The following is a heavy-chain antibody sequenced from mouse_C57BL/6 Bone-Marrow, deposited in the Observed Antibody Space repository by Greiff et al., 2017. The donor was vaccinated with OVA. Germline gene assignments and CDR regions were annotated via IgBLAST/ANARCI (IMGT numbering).Heavy chain of an antibody. V-gene: IGHV4-1*01. CDR1: GVDFSRYW. J-gene: IGHJ2*01. D-gene: IGHD4-1*01. Sequence: ATGGVDFSRYWMSWVRRAPGKGLEWIGEINPDSSTINYAPSLKDKFIISRDNAKNTLYLQMSKVRSEDTALYYCARGNWVFDYWGQGTTLTVSS. CDR3: ARGNWVFDY. CDR2: INPDSSTI.